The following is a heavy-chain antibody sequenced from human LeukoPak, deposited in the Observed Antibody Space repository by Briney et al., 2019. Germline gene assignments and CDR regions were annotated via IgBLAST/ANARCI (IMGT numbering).Heavy chain of an antibody. D-gene: IGHD2-2*01. CDR3: ARRPRYCSSTSCSFFDY. Sequence: SQNLSLTCTVSGGSISSGGYYWSWIRQPPGKGLEWIGYIYHSGSTYYNPSLKSRVTISVDRSKNQFSLKLSSVTAADTAVYYCARRPRYCSSTSCSFFDYWGQGTLVIVSS. V-gene: IGHV4-30-2*01. CDR2: IYHSGST. J-gene: IGHJ4*02. CDR1: GGSISSGGYY.